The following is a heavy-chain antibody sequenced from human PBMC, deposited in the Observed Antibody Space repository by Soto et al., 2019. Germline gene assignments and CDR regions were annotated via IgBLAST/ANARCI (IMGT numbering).Heavy chain of an antibody. CDR1: GFTFSSYA. CDR2: ISGSGGST. V-gene: IGHV3-23*01. Sequence: GGSLRLSCAASGFTFSSYAMSWVRQAPGKGLEWVSAISGSGGSTYYADSVKGRFTISRDNSKNTLYLQMNSLRAEDTAVYYCAKDASGQLELRPYYFDYWGQGTLVTVSS. J-gene: IGHJ4*02. CDR3: AKDASGQLELRPYYFDY. D-gene: IGHD1-7*01.